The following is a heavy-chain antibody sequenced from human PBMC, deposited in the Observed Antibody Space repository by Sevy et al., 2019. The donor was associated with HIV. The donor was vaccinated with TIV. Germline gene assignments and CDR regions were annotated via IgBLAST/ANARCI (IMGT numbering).Heavy chain of an antibody. Sequence: ASVKVSCKASGGTFSSYAISWVRQAPGQGLEWMGGIIPIFGTANYAQKFQGRVTITADESTSTAYMELRSLGSEDTAVYYCAGPGIAGTYYYYGMDVWGQGTTVTVSS. V-gene: IGHV1-69*13. CDR2: IIPIFGTA. J-gene: IGHJ6*02. CDR1: GGTFSSYA. D-gene: IGHD6-13*01. CDR3: AGPGIAGTYYYYGMDV.